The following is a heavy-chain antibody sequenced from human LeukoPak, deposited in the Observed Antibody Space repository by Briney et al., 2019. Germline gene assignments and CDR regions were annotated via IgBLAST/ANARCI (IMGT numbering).Heavy chain of an antibody. CDR2: VSSSYAYI. CDR1: GFTFTSYS. CDR3: ARGPGSSSGLLNY. D-gene: IGHD6-6*01. Sequence: PGGSLRLSCAASGFTFTSYSTNWVRQAPGKGLEWVSGVSSSYAYIYYADSMKGRFTISRDNAKNSLYLQMNSLRVEDTAVYYCARGPGSSSGLLNYWGQGTLVTVSS. V-gene: IGHV3-21*01. J-gene: IGHJ4*02.